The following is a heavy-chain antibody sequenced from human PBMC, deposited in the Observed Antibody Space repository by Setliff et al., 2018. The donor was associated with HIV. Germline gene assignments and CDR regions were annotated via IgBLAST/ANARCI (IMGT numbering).Heavy chain of an antibody. V-gene: IGHV4-4*07. CDR2: IFTSGTI. CDR3: ATDVGATNRFDY. CDR1: GDSISRHN. J-gene: IGHJ4*02. Sequence: PSVTLSLTCSVSGDSISRHNWSWIRRPAGKGLEWIGRIFTSGTINTNLSLRSRVTMSVDTSKNRIYLKMNSVTAADTAVYYCATDVGATNRFDYWGQGILVTVSS. D-gene: IGHD1-26*01.